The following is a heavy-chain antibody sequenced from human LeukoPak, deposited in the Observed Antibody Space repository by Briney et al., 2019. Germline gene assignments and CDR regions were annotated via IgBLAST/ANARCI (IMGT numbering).Heavy chain of an antibody. J-gene: IGHJ4*02. CDR3: ARIFSGWFDY. Sequence: SETLSLTCTVSAGSISPDYWGWIRQPPGKGLEWIGSIYYSGSTYYNPSLKSRVTISVDTSKNQFSLKLSSVTAADTAVYYCARIFSGWFDYWGQGTLVTVSS. CDR1: AGSISPDY. CDR2: IYYSGST. V-gene: IGHV4-39*01. D-gene: IGHD6-19*01.